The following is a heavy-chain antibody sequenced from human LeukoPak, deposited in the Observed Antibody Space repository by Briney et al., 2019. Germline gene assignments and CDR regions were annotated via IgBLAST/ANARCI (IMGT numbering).Heavy chain of an antibody. V-gene: IGHV5-51*01. J-gene: IGHJ3*02. Sequence: GESLKISCKGSGYSFTSYWIGWVRQMPGKGLEWMGIIYPNDSGTRYSPSFQGQVTISADKSISTAYLQWSSLKASDTAMYYCARLSRTVLEAFDIWGQGTMVTVSS. CDR1: GYSFTSYW. D-gene: IGHD4-17*01. CDR3: ARLSRTVLEAFDI. CDR2: IYPNDSGT.